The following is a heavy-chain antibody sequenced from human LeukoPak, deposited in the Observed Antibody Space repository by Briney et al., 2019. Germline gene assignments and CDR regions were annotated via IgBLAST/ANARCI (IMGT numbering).Heavy chain of an antibody. D-gene: IGHD4-17*01. CDR1: GFTFNSYA. J-gene: IGHJ4*02. Sequence: GRSLRLSCAASGFTFNSYAMHWVRQAPGKGLEWVAVISYDGSNKYYADSVKGRFTISRDNSKNTLYLQMNSLRAEDTAVYYCAREMSPGGDYYLGDYWSQGTLVTVSS. CDR2: ISYDGSNK. V-gene: IGHV3-30*04. CDR3: AREMSPGGDYYLGDY.